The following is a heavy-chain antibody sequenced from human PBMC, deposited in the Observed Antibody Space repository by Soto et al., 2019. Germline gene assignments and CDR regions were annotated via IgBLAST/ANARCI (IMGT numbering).Heavy chain of an antibody. D-gene: IGHD1-7*01. CDR2: IYYSGST. CDR3: AREGWNYGGFDY. J-gene: IGHJ4*02. V-gene: IGHV4-59*01. CDR1: GGSISSYY. Sequence: ASETLSLTCTVSGGSISSYYWSWIRQPPGKGLEWIGYIYYSGSTNYNPSLKSRVTISVDTSKNQFSLKLSSVTAADTAVYYCAREGWNYGGFDYWGQGTLVTVSS.